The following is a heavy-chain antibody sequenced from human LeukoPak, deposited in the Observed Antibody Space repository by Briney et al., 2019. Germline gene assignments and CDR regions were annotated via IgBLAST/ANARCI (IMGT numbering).Heavy chain of an antibody. CDR1: GGSISSYY. D-gene: IGHD2-15*01. J-gene: IGHJ6*02. V-gene: IGHV4-59*08. CDR2: IYYSGST. CDR3: ARHGNRQYYYYGLDV. Sequence: SETLSLTCTVSGGSISSYYWSWIRQPPGKGLEWIGYIYYSGSTNYNPSLKSRVTISVDTSKNQFSLKLSSVTAADTAVYYCARHGNRQYYYYGLDVWGQGTTVTVSS.